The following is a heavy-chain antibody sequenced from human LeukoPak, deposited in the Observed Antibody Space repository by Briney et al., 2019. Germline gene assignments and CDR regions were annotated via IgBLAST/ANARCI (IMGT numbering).Heavy chain of an antibody. CDR3: ARDLTGDRYFDY. D-gene: IGHD7-27*01. CDR1: GGSISSGGYY. J-gene: IGHJ4*02. V-gene: IGHV4-31*03. Sequence: PSETLSLTCTVSGGSISSGGYYWNWIRQYPGKGLEWLGFIYYSGSTYYNPSLKSRLTISVDTSKNQFSLKLSSVTAADTAVYYCARDLTGDRYFDYWGQGTLVTVSS. CDR2: IYYSGST.